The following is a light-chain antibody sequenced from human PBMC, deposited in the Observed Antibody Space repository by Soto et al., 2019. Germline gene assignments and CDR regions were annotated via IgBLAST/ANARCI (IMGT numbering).Light chain of an antibody. CDR3: SSYTSSSTLGVV. CDR2: EVN. Sequence: QSALTQPASVSGSPGQSITISCTGTSSDVGGYNSVSWYQQHPGKAPKLMIYEVNTRPSGVSNRFSGSKSGNTASLTISGLQAEDEDDYYCSSYTSSSTLGVVFGGGTKLTVL. CDR1: SSDVGGYNS. V-gene: IGLV2-14*01. J-gene: IGLJ2*01.